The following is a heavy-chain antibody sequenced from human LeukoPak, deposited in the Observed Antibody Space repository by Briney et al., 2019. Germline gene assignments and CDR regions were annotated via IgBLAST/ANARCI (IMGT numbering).Heavy chain of an antibody. V-gene: IGHV3-7*01. CDR3: ATAYYYATAD. CDR1: GFTFSSYW. Sequence: GGSLRLSCAASGFTFSSYWMSWVRQAPGKGLEWVANIKPDGSEKYYVDSVKGRFTMSRDNAKNSLYLQMNSLRAEDTAVYYCATAYYYATADWGQGTLVTVSS. J-gene: IGHJ4*02. D-gene: IGHD3-10*01. CDR2: IKPDGSEK.